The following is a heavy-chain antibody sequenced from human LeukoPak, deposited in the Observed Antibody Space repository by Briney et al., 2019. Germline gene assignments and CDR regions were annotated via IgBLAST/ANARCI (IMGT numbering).Heavy chain of an antibody. CDR3: ARDKYYYYYIDV. CDR1: GGSISSYY. Sequence: SETVSLTCTVFGGSISSYYWSWIRQPPGKGLEWIGYIYYSGSINYNPSLKSRVTISVDTSKNQFSLKLTSVTAADTAVYYCARDKYYYYYIDVWGKGTTVTVSS. V-gene: IGHV4-59*01. J-gene: IGHJ6*03. CDR2: IYYSGSI.